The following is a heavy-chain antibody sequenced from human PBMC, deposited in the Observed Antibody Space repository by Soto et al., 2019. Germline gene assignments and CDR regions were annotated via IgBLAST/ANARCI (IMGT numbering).Heavy chain of an antibody. Sequence: QLQLQESGSGLVKPSQTLSLTCGVSGGSVSGGGYSWSWIRQPPGKGLEWIGYIWLSGSTYYNPSLKSRVTISIDRSKNQFSLTLSSVTAADTAVYYCARGGDYFDYWGQGTLVTVSS. V-gene: IGHV4-30-2*01. CDR1: GGSVSGGGYS. CDR2: IWLSGST. CDR3: ARGGDYFDY. J-gene: IGHJ4*02.